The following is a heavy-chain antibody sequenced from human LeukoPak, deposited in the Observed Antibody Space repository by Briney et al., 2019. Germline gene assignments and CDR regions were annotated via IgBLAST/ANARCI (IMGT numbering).Heavy chain of an antibody. J-gene: IGHJ4*02. V-gene: IGHV1-69*13. D-gene: IGHD1-26*01. CDR2: VIPIFGTA. CDR3: ARGNLLGRADY. Sequence: ASVKVSCKASGGTFSSYAISWVRQAPGQGLEWMGGVIPIFGTANYAQKFQGRVTITADESTSTAYMELSSLRSEDTAVYYCARGNLLGRADYWGQGTLVTVSS. CDR1: GGTFSSYA.